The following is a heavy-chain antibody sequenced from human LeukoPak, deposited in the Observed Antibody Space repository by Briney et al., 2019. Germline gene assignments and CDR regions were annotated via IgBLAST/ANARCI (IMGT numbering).Heavy chain of an antibody. CDR1: GGSISSYY. Sequence: PSETLSLTCTVSGGSISSYYWSWIRQPPGKGLEWIGYIYYSGSTNYNPSLKSRVTISVDTSKNQFSLKLSSVTAADTAVYYCARRAKPFYYYGSGSGYYMDVWGKGTTVTISS. D-gene: IGHD3-10*01. V-gene: IGHV4-59*12. CDR2: IYYSGST. J-gene: IGHJ6*03. CDR3: ARRAKPFYYYGSGSGYYMDV.